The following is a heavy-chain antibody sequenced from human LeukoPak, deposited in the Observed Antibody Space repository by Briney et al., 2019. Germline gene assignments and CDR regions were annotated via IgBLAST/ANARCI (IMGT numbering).Heavy chain of an antibody. CDR2: IRQDGSLK. CDR3: ATLKGGVTIFDN. J-gene: IGHJ4*02. V-gene: IGHV3-7*01. D-gene: IGHD1-26*01. Sequence: PGGSLRLSCAASGFIFSSCWMSWVRQAPGKGLEWVASIRQDGSLKYHADSVKGRFTISRDNAKNSLYLQMNSLRVEDTAVYYCATLKGGVTIFDNWGQGTLVTVSS. CDR1: GFIFSSCW.